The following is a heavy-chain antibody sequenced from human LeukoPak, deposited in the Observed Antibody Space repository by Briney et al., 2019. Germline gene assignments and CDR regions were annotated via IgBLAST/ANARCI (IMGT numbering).Heavy chain of an antibody. J-gene: IGHJ4*02. CDR1: GFTFSTYA. V-gene: IGHV3-23*01. D-gene: IGHD3-22*01. Sequence: PGGSLRLSCAASGFTFSTYAMSWVRQAPGKGLEWVSAISGSGGSTYYADSVKGRFTISRDNSKNTLYLQMNNLRAEDTAVYYCAKDTPTMIVVVYYFDYWGQGTLVTVSS. CDR3: AKDTPTMIVVVYYFDY. CDR2: ISGSGGST.